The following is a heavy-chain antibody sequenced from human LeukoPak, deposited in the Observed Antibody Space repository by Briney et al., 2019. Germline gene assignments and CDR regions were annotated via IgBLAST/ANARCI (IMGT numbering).Heavy chain of an antibody. D-gene: IGHD6-13*01. V-gene: IGHV3-30*02. Sequence: GGSLRLSCAASGFSFSRYGIHWVRQAPGKGLEWVTFVRTDGNTKYYANSVRGRFTITRDNSKNTVSLQMNSLRAEDAGICYCAREESSLVLGGLGYWGQGTLVSVSS. CDR2: VRTDGNTK. CDR3: AREESSLVLGGLGY. J-gene: IGHJ4*02. CDR1: GFSFSRYG.